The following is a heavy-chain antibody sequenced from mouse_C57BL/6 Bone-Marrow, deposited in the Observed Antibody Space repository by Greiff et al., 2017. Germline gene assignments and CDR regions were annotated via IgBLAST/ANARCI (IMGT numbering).Heavy chain of an antibody. V-gene: IGHV5-12*01. J-gene: IGHJ4*01. CDR2: ISNGGGST. CDR1: GFTFSDYY. CDR3: ARQDYDYAFYAMDY. Sequence: EVQRVESGGGLVQPGGSLKLSCAASGFTFSDYYMYWVRQTPEKRLEWVAYISNGGGSTYYPDTVKGRFTISRDNAKHTLYLQTSRLKSEDTAMYYCARQDYDYAFYAMDYWGQGTSVAVSS. D-gene: IGHD2-4*01.